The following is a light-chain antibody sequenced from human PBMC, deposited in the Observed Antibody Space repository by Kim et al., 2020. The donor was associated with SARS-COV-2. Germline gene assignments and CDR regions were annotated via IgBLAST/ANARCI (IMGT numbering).Light chain of an antibody. CDR1: QTVSTTH. V-gene: IGKV3-20*01. Sequence: EIVLTQSPGTLSLSAGERATLSCRASQTVSTTHLAWYQQKPGQAPRLLIYAASTRATGIPDRFSGGGSGTDFTLTITRLEPEDFAVYYCQKYGGSAPFGGGTKVDIK. CDR2: AAS. J-gene: IGKJ4*01. CDR3: QKYGGSAP.